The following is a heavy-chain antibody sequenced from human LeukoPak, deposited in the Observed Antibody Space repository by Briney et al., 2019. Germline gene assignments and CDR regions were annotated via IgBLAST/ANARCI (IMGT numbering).Heavy chain of an antibody. CDR3: ARGIRGAADY. D-gene: IGHD3-16*01. CDR1: NGSFSGYY. V-gene: IGHV4-59*01. CDR2: IHNSGST. J-gene: IGHJ4*02. Sequence: SETLSLTCAVYNGSFSGYYWSWIRQPPGKGLEWIGYIHNSGSTSYNPSLKSRLAMSLDTSKSQFSLNLNSVTAADTAVYYCARGIRGAADYWGQGTLVTVSS.